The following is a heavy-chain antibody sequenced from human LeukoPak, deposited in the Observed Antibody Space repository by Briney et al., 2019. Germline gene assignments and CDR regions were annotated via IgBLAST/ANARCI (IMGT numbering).Heavy chain of an antibody. D-gene: IGHD6-13*01. Sequence: GGSLRLSCAASGFTFSSYSMNWVRQAPGKGLEWVSSISSSSSYIYYADSVKGRFTISRDNSKNTLYLQMNSLRAEDTAVYYCAKARKPSSSCHEWGQGTLVTVSS. CDR3: AKARKPSSSCHE. CDR1: GFTFSSYS. J-gene: IGHJ4*02. V-gene: IGHV3-21*04. CDR2: ISSSSSYI.